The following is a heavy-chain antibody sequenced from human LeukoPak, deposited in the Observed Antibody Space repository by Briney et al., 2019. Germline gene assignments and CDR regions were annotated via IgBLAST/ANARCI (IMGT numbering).Heavy chain of an antibody. J-gene: IGHJ4*02. V-gene: IGHV3-30-3*01. CDR2: ISYDGSNK. CDR3: ARGHPHGWELYLDY. CDR1: GFTFSSYA. D-gene: IGHD1-26*01. Sequence: GGSLRLSCAASGFTFSSYAMHWVRQAPGKGLEWVAVISYDGSNKYYADSVKGRFTISRDNSKNTLYLQMNSLRVEDTAVYYCARGHPHGWELYLDYWGQGTLVTVSS.